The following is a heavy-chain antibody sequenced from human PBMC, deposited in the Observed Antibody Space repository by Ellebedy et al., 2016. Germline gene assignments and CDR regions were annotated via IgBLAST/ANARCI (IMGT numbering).Heavy chain of an antibody. Sequence: GGSLRLSCAASGFTFSSYWMSWVRQAPGKGLEWVANIKQDGSEKYYVDSVKGRFTISRDNAKNSLYLQMNSLRAEDTAVYYCARGRALYYYDRFRVDAFDIWGQGTMVTVSS. V-gene: IGHV3-7*01. CDR2: IKQDGSEK. CDR1: GFTFSSYW. J-gene: IGHJ3*02. CDR3: ARGRALYYYDRFRVDAFDI. D-gene: IGHD3-22*01.